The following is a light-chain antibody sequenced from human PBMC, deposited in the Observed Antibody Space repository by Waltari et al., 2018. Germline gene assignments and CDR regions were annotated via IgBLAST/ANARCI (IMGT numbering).Light chain of an antibody. V-gene: IGKV3-15*01. Sequence: EIVMTQSPVTLSVSPGERATLSCRASQSVGTKLAWYQQKPGQAPRLLRYGASTRATGIAARFSGSGSGTEFTLTISSLQSEDFAIYYCQQYNLWPWTFDQGTKVDIK. CDR3: QQYNLWPWT. CDR2: GAS. J-gene: IGKJ1*01. CDR1: QSVGTK.